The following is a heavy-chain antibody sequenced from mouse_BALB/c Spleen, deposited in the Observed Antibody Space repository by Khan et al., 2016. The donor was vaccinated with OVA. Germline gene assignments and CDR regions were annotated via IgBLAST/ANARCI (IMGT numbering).Heavy chain of an antibody. D-gene: IGHD2-14*01. J-gene: IGHJ1*01. CDR3: VRSGAYYRYDGYFDV. Sequence: QVQLQQSGAELARPGASVKMSCKASGYTFTTYTMHWVKQRPGQGLEWIGYINPSNGYTNYNQKFKDKATLNADKSSSTAYMQLSSLTSEDSAVYYCVRSGAYYRYDGYFDVWGAGTTVTVSS. CDR1: GYTFTTYT. CDR2: INPSNGYT. V-gene: IGHV1-4*01.